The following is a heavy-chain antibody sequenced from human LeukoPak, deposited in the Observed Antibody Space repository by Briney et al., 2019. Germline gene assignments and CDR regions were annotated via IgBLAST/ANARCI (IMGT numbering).Heavy chain of an antibody. J-gene: IGHJ5*02. D-gene: IGHD3-10*01. CDR1: GYTFTSYG. CDR2: ISAYNGNT. Sequence: GASVKVSCKASGYTFTSYGISWVRQAPGRGLEWMGWISAYNGNTNYAQKLQGRVTMTTDTSTSTAYMELRSLRSDDTAVYYCANMVRGVIEWFDPWGQGTLVTVSS. CDR3: ANMVRGVIEWFDP. V-gene: IGHV1-18*01.